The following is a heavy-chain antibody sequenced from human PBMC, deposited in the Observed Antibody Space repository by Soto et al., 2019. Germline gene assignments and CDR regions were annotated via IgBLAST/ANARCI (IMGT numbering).Heavy chain of an antibody. V-gene: IGHV4-39*02. CDR2: IYYSGST. D-gene: IGHD3-3*01. CDR3: ARDPLYYDFWSGYDYPASDWFDP. Sequence: SETLSLTCTVSGGSISSSSYYWGWFRQPPGKGLEWIGSIYYSGSTYYNPSLKSRVTISVDTSKNQFSLKLSSVTAADTAVYYCARDPLYYDFWSGYDYPASDWFDPWGQGTLVTVSS. J-gene: IGHJ5*02. CDR1: GGSISSSSYY.